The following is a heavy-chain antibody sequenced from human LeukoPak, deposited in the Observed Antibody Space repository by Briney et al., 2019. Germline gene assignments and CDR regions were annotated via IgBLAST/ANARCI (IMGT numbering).Heavy chain of an antibody. CDR2: IYYTGST. D-gene: IGHD3/OR15-3a*01. CDR1: GGSISSHH. Sequence: SETLSLTCTVSGGSISSHHWSWIRQPPGKGLEWIGYIYYTGSTNYNPSLKSRVTISVDTSKNQFSLKLSSVTAADTAVYYCARGDWYYYYYYMDVWGKGTTVTISS. V-gene: IGHV4-59*11. J-gene: IGHJ6*03. CDR3: ARGDWYYYYYYMDV.